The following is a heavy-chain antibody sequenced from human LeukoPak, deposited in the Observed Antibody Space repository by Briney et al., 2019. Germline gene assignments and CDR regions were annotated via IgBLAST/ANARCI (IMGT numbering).Heavy chain of an antibody. CDR2: INHSGST. D-gene: IGHD3-3*01. J-gene: IGHJ6*02. CDR3: ARHAYYDFWSGYYFYYYGMDV. CDR1: GGSFSGYY. Sequence: SETLSLTCAVYGGSFSGYYWSWIRQPPGKGLEWIGEINHSGSTNYNPSLKSRVTISVDTSKNQFSLKLSSVTAADTAVYYCARHAYYDFWSGYYFYYYGMDVWGQGTTVTVSS. V-gene: IGHV4-34*01.